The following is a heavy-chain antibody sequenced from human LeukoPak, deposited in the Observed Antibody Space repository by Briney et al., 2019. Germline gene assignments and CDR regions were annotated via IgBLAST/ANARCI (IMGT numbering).Heavy chain of an antibody. J-gene: IGHJ4*02. V-gene: IGHV3-48*02. Sequence: GGSLRLSCAASGFTFSSYSMNWVRQAPGKGLEWASYISSSSTIYYADSVKGRFTISRDNAKNSLYLQMNSLRDEDTAVYYCARGLYFDYWGQGTLVTVSS. CDR2: ISSSSTI. CDR1: GFTFSSYS. CDR3: ARGLYFDY.